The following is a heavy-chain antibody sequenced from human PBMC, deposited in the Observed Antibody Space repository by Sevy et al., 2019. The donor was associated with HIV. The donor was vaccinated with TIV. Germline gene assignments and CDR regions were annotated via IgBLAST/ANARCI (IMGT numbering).Heavy chain of an antibody. V-gene: IGHV3-7*03. CDR3: ARDRVSSSSWYYS. CDR2: IKQDGRAK. CDR1: GFTFSSYG. D-gene: IGHD6-13*01. Sequence: GGSLRLSCATSGFTFSSYGMSWVRRAPGKGLEGVANIKQDGRAKYYVDSVKGRFTISRDKAKNSLYLQMNSLRAEDTAVYYCARDRVSSSSWYYSWGQGTLVTVPS. J-gene: IGHJ5*01.